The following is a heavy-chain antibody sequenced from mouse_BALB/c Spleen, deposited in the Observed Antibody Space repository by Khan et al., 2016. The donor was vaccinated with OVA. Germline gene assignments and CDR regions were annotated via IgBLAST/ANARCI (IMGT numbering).Heavy chain of an antibody. D-gene: IGHD2-4*01. CDR1: GYSITSEFA. CDR3: ERKDYYDSGPFPY. Sequence: EVQLQESGPGLVKPSQSLSFTCTVTGYSITSEFAWNWIRQFPGNKLEWMGYISYSGNTRYNPSLKSLISITRDTSRNQFFLQLNSLTTEDTATYYSERKDYYDSGPFPYWGQGTLVTVSA. J-gene: IGHJ3*01. V-gene: IGHV3-2*02. CDR2: ISYSGNT.